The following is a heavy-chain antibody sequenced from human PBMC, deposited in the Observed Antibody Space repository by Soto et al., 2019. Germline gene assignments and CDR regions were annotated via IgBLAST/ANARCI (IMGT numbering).Heavy chain of an antibody. CDR3: AKDPKLSMSGVWFDP. CDR1: GFTFDDYA. V-gene: IGHV3-9*01. J-gene: IGHJ5*02. D-gene: IGHD3-16*02. CDR2: ISWNSGSI. Sequence: GGSLRLSCAASGFTFDDYAMHWVRQAPGKGLEWVSGISWNSGSIGYADSVKGRFTISRDNAKNSLYLQMNSLRAEDTALYYCAKDPKLSMSGVWFDPWGQGTLVTVSS.